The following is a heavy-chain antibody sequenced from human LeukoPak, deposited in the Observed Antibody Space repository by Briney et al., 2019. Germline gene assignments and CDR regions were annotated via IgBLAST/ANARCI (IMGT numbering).Heavy chain of an antibody. V-gene: IGHV4-59*01. CDR1: GGSISSYY. CDR2: IYYSGST. J-gene: IGHJ5*02. D-gene: IGHD3-3*01. Sequence: PSETLSLTCTVSGGSISSYYWSWIRQPPGKGLEWIGYIYYSGSTNYNPSLKSRVTISVDTSKNQFSLKLSSVTAADTAVYYCARERGTIFGVVIPNRFDPWGQGTLVTVSS. CDR3: ARERGTIFGVVIPNRFDP.